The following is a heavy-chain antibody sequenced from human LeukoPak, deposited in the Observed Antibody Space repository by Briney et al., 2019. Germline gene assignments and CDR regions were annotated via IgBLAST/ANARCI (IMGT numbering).Heavy chain of an antibody. D-gene: IGHD6-19*01. Sequence: SETLSLTCSVSGDSMTGFYWSWIRQPPGKGLEWIGSILYTGDTDYSPSLRSRVVISLDASQNRFSLRLTSVTGADTAVYYCARLGGSGWFAFDYWGQGTLLTVSA. V-gene: IGHV4-59*01. CDR2: ILYTGDT. CDR1: GDSMTGFY. J-gene: IGHJ4*02. CDR3: ARLGGSGWFAFDY.